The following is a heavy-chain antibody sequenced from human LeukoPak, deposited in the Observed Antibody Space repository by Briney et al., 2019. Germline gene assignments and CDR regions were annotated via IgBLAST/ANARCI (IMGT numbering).Heavy chain of an antibody. CDR1: GYTFTSYY. J-gene: IGHJ4*02. V-gene: IGHV1-2*02. CDR2: INPNSGGT. D-gene: IGHD6-19*01. Sequence: ASVKVSCKASGYTFTSYYMHWVRQAPGQGLEWMGWINPNSGGTNYAQKFQGRVTMTRDTSISTAYMELSRLRSDDTAVYYCARDPGSGWYYFDYWGQGTLVTVSS. CDR3: ARDPGSGWYYFDY.